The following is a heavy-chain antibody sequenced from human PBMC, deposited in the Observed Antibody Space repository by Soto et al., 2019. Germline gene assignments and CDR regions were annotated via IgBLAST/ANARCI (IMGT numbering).Heavy chain of an antibody. CDR3: ARTTSVFDY. V-gene: IGHV6-1*01. D-gene: IGHD1-1*01. CDR1: GDSVSSKSAA. J-gene: IGHJ4*02. CDR2: TYYRSRWYN. Sequence: SQTLSLTCAISGDSVSSKSAALNLIRQSPSRGLEWLGRTYYRSRWYNEYAVSVKSRITINPDTSKNQFSLQLNSVTPEDTAVYYCARTTSVFDYWGQGTQVTVSS.